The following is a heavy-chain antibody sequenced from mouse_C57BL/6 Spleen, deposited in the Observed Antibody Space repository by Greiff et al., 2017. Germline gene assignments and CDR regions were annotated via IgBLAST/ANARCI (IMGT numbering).Heavy chain of an antibody. V-gene: IGHV1-55*01. CDR3: AAPYYSNYDWYFDV. CDR1: GYTFTSYW. Sequence: QVQLQQPGAELVKPGASVKMSCKASGYTFTSYWITWVKQRPGQGLEWIGDIYPGSGSTNYNEKFKSKATLTVDTSSSTAYMQLSSLTSEDSAVYYCAAPYYSNYDWYFDVWGTGTTVTVSS. J-gene: IGHJ1*03. CDR2: IYPGSGST. D-gene: IGHD2-5*01.